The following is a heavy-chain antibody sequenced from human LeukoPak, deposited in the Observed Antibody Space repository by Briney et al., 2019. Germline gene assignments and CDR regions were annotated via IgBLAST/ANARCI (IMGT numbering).Heavy chain of an antibody. V-gene: IGHV4-61*01. J-gene: IGHJ1*01. CDR2: IYYSGST. CDR1: GGSISSSTYY. CDR3: ARTYYDILTGYSD. Sequence: SETLSLTCTVSGGSISSSTYYWRWIRQPPGKGLEWIGYIYYSGSTNYNPSLKSRVTISVDTSKNQFSLKLSSVTAADTAVYYCARTYYDILTGYSDWGQGTLVTVSS. D-gene: IGHD3-9*01.